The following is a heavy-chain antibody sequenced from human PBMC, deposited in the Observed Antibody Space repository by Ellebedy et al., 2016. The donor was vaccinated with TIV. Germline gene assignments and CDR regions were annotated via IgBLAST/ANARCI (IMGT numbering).Heavy chain of an antibody. CDR3: AKELVSRDSLTFDY. D-gene: IGHD3-9*01. Sequence: GESLKISCAASGFTLISYSMNWVRQAPGKGLEWVSAIGPRSDYKFYADSVKGRITISRDNSENTLFLQMHSLRGEDTAVYYCAKELVSRDSLTFDYWGQGVLVTVSS. J-gene: IGHJ4*02. V-gene: IGHV3-23*01. CDR2: IGPRSDYK. CDR1: GFTLISYS.